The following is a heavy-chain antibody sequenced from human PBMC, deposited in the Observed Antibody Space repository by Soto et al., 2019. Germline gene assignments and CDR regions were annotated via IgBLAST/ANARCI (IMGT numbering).Heavy chain of an antibody. CDR3: ARDRGRHDYSNRYYYYYYMDV. J-gene: IGHJ6*03. Sequence: PSETLSLTCTVAGGSISSYYWSWIRQPPGKGLEWIGYIYYSGSTNYNPSLKSRVTISVDTSKNQFSLKLSSVTAADTAVYYCARDRGRHDYSNRYYYYYYMDVWGKGTTVTVS. D-gene: IGHD4-4*01. CDR2: IYYSGST. CDR1: GGSISSYY. V-gene: IGHV4-59*01.